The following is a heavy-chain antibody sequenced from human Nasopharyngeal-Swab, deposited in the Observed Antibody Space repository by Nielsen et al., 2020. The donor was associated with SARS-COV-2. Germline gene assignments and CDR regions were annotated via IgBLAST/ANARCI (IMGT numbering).Heavy chain of an antibody. CDR1: GGTFSSYA. Sequence: ASVKVSCKASGGTFSSYAINWVRQATGQGLEWMGWMNPNSGNTGYAQKFQGRVTMTRNTSISTAYMELSSLRSEDTAVYYCARGGLSHYYYGMDVWGQGTTVTVSS. CDR2: MNPNSGNT. D-gene: IGHD2/OR15-2a*01. J-gene: IGHJ6*02. CDR3: ARGGLSHYYYGMDV. V-gene: IGHV1-8*02.